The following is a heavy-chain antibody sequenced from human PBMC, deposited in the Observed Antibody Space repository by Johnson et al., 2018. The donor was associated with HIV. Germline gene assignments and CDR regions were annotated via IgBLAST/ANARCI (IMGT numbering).Heavy chain of an antibody. CDR3: ATGRAVVSANAFDI. V-gene: IGHV3-30*02. CDR2: IQYDGNHE. J-gene: IGHJ3*02. Sequence: VQLVESGGGVVQPGGSLRLSCAASGFTFSNYGIHWVRQAPGKGLEWVAFIQYDGNHENYIDSVKGRFTISRDNSKNTLYLQMNSLRPEDTAVYYCATGRAVVSANAFDIWGQGTMVTVSS. CDR1: GFTFSNYG. D-gene: IGHD4-23*01.